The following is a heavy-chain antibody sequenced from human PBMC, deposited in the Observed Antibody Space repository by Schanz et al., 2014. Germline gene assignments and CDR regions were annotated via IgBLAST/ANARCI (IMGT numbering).Heavy chain of an antibody. CDR3: ARGREVVAKIFDV. CDR1: GFSFSTYG. J-gene: IGHJ3*01. Sequence: EVRLVESGGGLVKPGGSLRLSCAASGFSFSTYGMTWVRQAPGKGLEWVSGISGSGGSTYDADSVKGRFTISRDNAKNSLYLQMNSLRAEDTGVYYCARGREVVAKIFDVWGQGTMVTVSS. V-gene: IGHV3-21*01. D-gene: IGHD3-22*01. CDR2: ISGSGGST.